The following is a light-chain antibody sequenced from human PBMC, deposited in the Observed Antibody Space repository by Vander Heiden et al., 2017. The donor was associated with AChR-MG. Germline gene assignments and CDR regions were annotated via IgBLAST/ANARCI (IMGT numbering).Light chain of an antibody. CDR2: TND. V-gene: IGLV1-44*01. J-gene: IGLJ2*01. CDR1: SPNIGSNT. Sequence: QSVLTQPPSVSGTPGPRVTIACSGGSPNIGSNTVNWYHQVTGSAPKLVIRTNDKRPSGVPDRFSGSKTGTSASLAISGLQAEEEAVYYCSAWDDSLNVHVLFGGGTKVTVL. CDR3: SAWDDSLNVHVL.